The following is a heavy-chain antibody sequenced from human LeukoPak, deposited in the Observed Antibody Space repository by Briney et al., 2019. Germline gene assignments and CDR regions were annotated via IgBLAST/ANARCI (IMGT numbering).Heavy chain of an antibody. CDR1: GFSFSNYA. J-gene: IGHJ3*02. CDR2: ISGNGGST. D-gene: IGHD4/OR15-4a*01. CDR3: VKESGFMVAPNSAFDI. V-gene: IGHV3-64D*09. Sequence: GGSLRLSCSASGFSFSNYAMYWVRQAPGKGLEYVSAISGNGGSTYYADSVKGRFIISRDNSKNTLYLQMSSLRAEDTAVYYCVKESGFMVAPNSAFDIWGQGTMVTVSS.